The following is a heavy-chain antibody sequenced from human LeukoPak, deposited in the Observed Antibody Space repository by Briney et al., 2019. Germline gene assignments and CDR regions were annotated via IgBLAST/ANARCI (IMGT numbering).Heavy chain of an antibody. D-gene: IGHD1-26*01. Sequence: PSQTLSLTCTVSGGSISSGDYYWSWIRQPAGKGLEWIGRIYTSGSTNYNPSLKSRVTMSVDTSKNQFSLKLTSVTAADTAVYYCARRGGSPLGAFDIWGQGTMVTVSS. CDR3: ARRGGSPLGAFDI. CDR2: IYTSGST. J-gene: IGHJ3*02. V-gene: IGHV4-61*02. CDR1: GGSISSGDYY.